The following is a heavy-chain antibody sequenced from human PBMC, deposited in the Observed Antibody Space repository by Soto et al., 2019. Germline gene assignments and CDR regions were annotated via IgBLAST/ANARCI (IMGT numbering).Heavy chain of an antibody. D-gene: IGHD6-6*01. J-gene: IGHJ6*02. CDR3: SKGRHYYYYYYGMDV. CDR1: GFTFSSYA. V-gene: IGHV3-23*01. CDR2: ISGNGGST. Sequence: EVQLLESGGGLVQPGGSLRLSCAASGFTFSSYAMSWVRQAPGKGLEWVSAISGNGGSTYYADSVKGRFTISRDNSKNTLYVQVNSLRADDTAVYYCSKGRHYYYYYYGMDVWGQGTTVTVSS.